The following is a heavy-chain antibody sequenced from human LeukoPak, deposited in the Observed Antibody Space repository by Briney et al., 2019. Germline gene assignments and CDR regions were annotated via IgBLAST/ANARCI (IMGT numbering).Heavy chain of an antibody. CDR2: INPNSGGT. D-gene: IGHD6-19*01. Sequence: ASVKVSCKASGYTFTGYYMHWVRQAPGQGLEWMGRINPNSGGTNYAQKFQGRVTMTRDTSIGTAYMELSRLRSDDTAVYHCASGESGWYYYWGQGTLVTVSS. CDR1: GYTFTGYY. CDR3: ASGESGWYYY. J-gene: IGHJ4*02. V-gene: IGHV1-2*06.